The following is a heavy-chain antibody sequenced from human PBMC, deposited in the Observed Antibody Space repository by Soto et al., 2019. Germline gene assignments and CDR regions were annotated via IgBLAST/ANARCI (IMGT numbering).Heavy chain of an antibody. Sequence: PSETLSLTCAVYGGSFSGYYWSWIRQPPGKGLEWIGEINHSGSTNYNPSLKSRVTISVDTSKNQFSLKLSSVTAADTAVYYCARGGPITMVRGVSPLFDDWGQGTLVPVSS. D-gene: IGHD3-10*01. CDR2: INHSGST. CDR3: ARGGPITMVRGVSPLFDD. V-gene: IGHV4-34*01. CDR1: GGSFSGYY. J-gene: IGHJ4*02.